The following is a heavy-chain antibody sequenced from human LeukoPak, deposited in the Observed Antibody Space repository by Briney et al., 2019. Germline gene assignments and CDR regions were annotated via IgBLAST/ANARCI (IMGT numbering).Heavy chain of an antibody. CDR1: GGTFSSYA. Sequence: ASVKVSCKASGGTFSSYAISWVRQAPGQGLEWMGGIIPIFGTANYAQKFQGRVTITTDESTGTAYMELSSLRSEDTAVYYCARGNGDIVVVPAALQRGYCMDVWGRGTTVTVSS. D-gene: IGHD2-2*01. J-gene: IGHJ6*03. CDR2: IIPIFGTA. CDR3: ARGNGDIVVVPAALQRGYCMDV. V-gene: IGHV1-69*05.